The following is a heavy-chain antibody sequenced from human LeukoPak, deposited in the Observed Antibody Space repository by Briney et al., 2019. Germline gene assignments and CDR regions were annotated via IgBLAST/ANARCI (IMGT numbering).Heavy chain of an antibody. CDR2: INSDGSST. D-gene: IGHD6-6*01. CDR3: ARDAMAARADFDY. J-gene: IGHJ4*02. Sequence: GGSLRLSCAASGLTFSSYWMHWVRQAPGKGLAWVSRINSDGSSTSYADSVKGRFTISRDNAKNTLYLQMNSLRAEDTAVYYCARDAMAARADFDYWGQGTLVTVSS. CDR1: GLTFSSYW. V-gene: IGHV3-74*01.